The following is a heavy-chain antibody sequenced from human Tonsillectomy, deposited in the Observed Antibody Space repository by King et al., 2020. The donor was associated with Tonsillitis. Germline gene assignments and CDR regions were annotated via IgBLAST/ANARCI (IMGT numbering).Heavy chain of an antibody. D-gene: IGHD6-19*01. Sequence: QLQESGPGLVKPSETLSLTCTVSGGSISSYYWSWIRQPPGKGLEWIGYIYYSGSTNYNPSLKSRVTISVDTSKNQFSLKLSSVTAADTAVYYCARGGYSSGWDRSLRHYFDYWGHGTLVTVSS. CDR1: GGSISSYY. CDR3: ARGGYSSGWDRSLRHYFDY. CDR2: IYYSGST. J-gene: IGHJ4*01. V-gene: IGHV4-59*01.